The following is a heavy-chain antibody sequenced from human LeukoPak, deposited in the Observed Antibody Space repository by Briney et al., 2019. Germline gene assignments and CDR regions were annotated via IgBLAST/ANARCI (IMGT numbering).Heavy chain of an antibody. J-gene: IGHJ4*02. V-gene: IGHV4-61*02. D-gene: IGHD3-22*01. CDR3: ATTSSGYYHNPYYFDY. CDR1: GGSVTSGSYY. Sequence: PSQTLSLTCNVSGGSVTSGSYYRTWIRQPAGKGLEWIGRIYTSGSTDYNPSLKSRVTISVDTSKKQFSLKLSSVTAADTAVYYCATTSSGYYHNPYYFDYWGQGTLVTVSS. CDR2: IYTSGST.